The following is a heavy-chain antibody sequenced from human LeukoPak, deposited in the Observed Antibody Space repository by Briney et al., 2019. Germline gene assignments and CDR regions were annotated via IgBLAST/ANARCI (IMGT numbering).Heavy chain of an antibody. CDR1: GFTFSDYY. Sequence: GGSLRLSCAASGFTFSDYYMSWIRQAPGKGLEWVSYISSSGSTIYYADSVKGRFTISRDNAKNSLYLQMNSPRAEDTAVYYCARDLTMMSAFDIWGQGTMVTVSS. J-gene: IGHJ3*02. CDR2: ISSSGSTI. V-gene: IGHV3-11*01. CDR3: ARDLTMMSAFDI. D-gene: IGHD3-22*01.